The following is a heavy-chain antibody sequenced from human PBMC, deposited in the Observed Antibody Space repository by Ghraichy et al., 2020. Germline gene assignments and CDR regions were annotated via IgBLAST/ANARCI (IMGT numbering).Heavy chain of an antibody. CDR3: ARVRKAAAALFDY. J-gene: IGHJ4*02. CDR1: GGSISSGGYY. D-gene: IGHD6-13*01. CDR2: IYYSGST. V-gene: IGHV4-31*03. Sequence: SQNLSLTCTVSGGSISSGGYYWSWIRQHPGKGLEWIGYIYYSGSTYYNPSLKSRVTISVDTSKNQFSLKLSSVTAADTAVYYCARVRKAAAALFDYWGQGTLVTVSS.